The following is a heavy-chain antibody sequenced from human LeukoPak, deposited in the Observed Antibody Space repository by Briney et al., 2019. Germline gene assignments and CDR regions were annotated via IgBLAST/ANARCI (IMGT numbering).Heavy chain of an antibody. CDR2: INPSGGST. CDR1: GYTFTSYY. V-gene: IGHV1-46*01. CDR3: ARDSLRGELDTVGAFDI. J-gene: IGHJ3*02. Sequence: ASVKVSCKASGYTFTSYYMHWVRQAPGQGLEWMGIINPSGGSTSYAQKFQGRVTMTRDTSTSTVYMELSSLRSEDTAVYYCARDSLRGELDTVGAFDIWGQGTMVTVSS. D-gene: IGHD1-26*01.